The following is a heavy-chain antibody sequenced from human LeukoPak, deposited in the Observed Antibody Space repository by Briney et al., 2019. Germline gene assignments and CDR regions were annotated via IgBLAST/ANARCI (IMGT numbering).Heavy chain of an antibody. Sequence: SETLSLTCTVSGGSMSNDYWSWIRQYPGQGLEWIGYIYYSGSTTYNPSLKSRVTISVDTSKNQFSLKLTSVTAADTAVYYCARAGGNRFDPWGQGILVTVSS. J-gene: IGHJ5*02. CDR3: ARAGGNRFDP. D-gene: IGHD3-10*01. V-gene: IGHV4-59*01. CDR2: IYYSGST. CDR1: GGSMSNDY.